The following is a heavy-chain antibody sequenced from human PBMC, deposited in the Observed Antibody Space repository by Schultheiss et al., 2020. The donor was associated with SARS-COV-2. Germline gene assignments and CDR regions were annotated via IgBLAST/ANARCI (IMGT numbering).Heavy chain of an antibody. Sequence: GGSLRLSCAASGFTFSSYEMNWVRQAPGKGLEWVSYISSSGSTIYYADSVKGRFTISRDNAKNSLYLQMNSLRAEDTAVYYCAREGPWYYDSSGYYGHDAFDIWGQGTMVTVSS. V-gene: IGHV3-48*03. D-gene: IGHD3-22*01. CDR3: AREGPWYYDSSGYYGHDAFDI. CDR1: GFTFSSYE. CDR2: ISSSGSTI. J-gene: IGHJ3*02.